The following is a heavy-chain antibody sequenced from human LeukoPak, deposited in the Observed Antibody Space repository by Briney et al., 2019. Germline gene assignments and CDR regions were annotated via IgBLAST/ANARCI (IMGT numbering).Heavy chain of an antibody. CDR3: ARQYSSSVLDY. CDR1: GGSISSGSYY. V-gene: IGHV4-61*02. CDR2: IYTSGST. J-gene: IGHJ4*02. Sequence: SQTLSLTCTVSGGSISSGSYYWSWIRQPAGKGLEWIGRIYTSGSTNYNPSLKSRVTISVDTSKNQFSLKLSSVTAADTAVYYCARQYSSSVLDYWGQGTLVTVSS. D-gene: IGHD6-6*01.